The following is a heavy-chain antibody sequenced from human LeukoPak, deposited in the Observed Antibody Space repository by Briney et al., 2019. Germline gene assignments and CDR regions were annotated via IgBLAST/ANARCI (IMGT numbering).Heavy chain of an antibody. CDR1: GYSISSGYY. CDR3: AREYYYDSNR. Sequence: SETLSLTCTVSGYSISSGYYWGWIRQPPGKGLEWIGSIYYSGSTYYNPSLKSRVTISVDTSKNQFSLKLSSVTAADTAVYYCAREYYYDSNRWGQGTLVTVSS. D-gene: IGHD3-22*01. J-gene: IGHJ5*02. CDR2: IYYSGST. V-gene: IGHV4-38-2*02.